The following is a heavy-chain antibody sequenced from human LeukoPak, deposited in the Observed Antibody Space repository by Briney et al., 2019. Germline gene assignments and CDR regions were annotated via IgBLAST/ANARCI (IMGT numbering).Heavy chain of an antibody. CDR3: ARRYYDFWSGYGSWFDP. V-gene: IGHV4-39*01. J-gene: IGHJ5*02. Sequence: SETLSLTCTVSGGSISSSSYYWGWIRQPPGKGLEWIGSIYYSGSTYYNPSLKSRVTISVDTSKNQFSLKLSSVTAADTAVYYCARRYYDFWSGYGSWFDPWCQGTLVTVSS. CDR2: IYYSGST. CDR1: GGSISSSSYY. D-gene: IGHD3-3*01.